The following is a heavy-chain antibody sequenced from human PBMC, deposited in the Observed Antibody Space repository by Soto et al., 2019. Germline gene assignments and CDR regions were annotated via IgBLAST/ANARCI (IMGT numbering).Heavy chain of an antibody. Sequence: GASVKVSCKASGYTFTSYGISWVRQAPGQGLEWMGWISAYNGNTNYAQKPQGRVTMTTDTSTSTAYMELRSLRSDDTAVYYCARDLYYDFWSGYFGALGYHYGMDVSGQGTTVTGSS. CDR3: ARDLYYDFWSGYFGALGYHYGMDV. CDR2: ISAYNGNT. V-gene: IGHV1-18*01. CDR1: GYTFTSYG. D-gene: IGHD3-3*01. J-gene: IGHJ6*01.